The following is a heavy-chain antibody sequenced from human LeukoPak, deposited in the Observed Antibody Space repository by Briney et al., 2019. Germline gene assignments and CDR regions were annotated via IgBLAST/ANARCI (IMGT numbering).Heavy chain of an antibody. Sequence: GGSLRLSCAAPGFSISSYYMSWVRQAPGKGLEWVSVIYSGGSIYYADSVKGRFTISRDNSKNTLYLQMNSLRAEDTAVYYCARGTALVPVDYWGQGTLVTVSS. J-gene: IGHJ4*02. D-gene: IGHD5-18*01. V-gene: IGHV3-66*01. CDR2: IYSGGSI. CDR1: GFSISSYY. CDR3: ARGTALVPVDY.